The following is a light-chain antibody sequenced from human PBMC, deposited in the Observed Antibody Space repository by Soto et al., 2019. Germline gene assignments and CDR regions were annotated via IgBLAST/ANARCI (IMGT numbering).Light chain of an antibody. Sequence: QSALTQPPSASGSPGQSVTISCTGTSSDVGAYDYVSWYQQHPGKAPKLVIFEVTKRPSGVPDRFSGSKSGNTASLTVSGLQTEDEADYHCSSYAGSGILVFGGGTQLTVL. V-gene: IGLV2-8*01. J-gene: IGLJ2*01. CDR1: SSDVGAYDY. CDR3: SSYAGSGILV. CDR2: EVT.